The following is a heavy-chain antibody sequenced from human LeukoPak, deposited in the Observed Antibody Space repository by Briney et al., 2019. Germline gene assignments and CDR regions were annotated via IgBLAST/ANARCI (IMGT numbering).Heavy chain of an antibody. CDR3: ARGTHGDFDYYYYMDV. J-gene: IGHJ6*03. Sequence: GGSLRLSCAASGFIFSSYSMNCVREAPGKGVERVSYMSSSIITIYYGDSVKGRFTISRDNAKNSLYLQMNSLRAEDTAVYYCARGTHGDFDYYYYMDVWGKGITVTVSS. CDR2: MSSSIITI. CDR1: GFIFSSYS. D-gene: IGHD4-17*01. V-gene: IGHV3-48*01.